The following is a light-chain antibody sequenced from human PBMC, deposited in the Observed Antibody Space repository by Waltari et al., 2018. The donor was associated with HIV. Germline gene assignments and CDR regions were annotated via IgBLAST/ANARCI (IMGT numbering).Light chain of an antibody. V-gene: IGLV2-11*01. J-gene: IGLJ1*01. CDR3: CSFAARRYF. CDR2: DVS. Sequence: QSALTQPRSVSGSPGQSVTISCTGTSSAVGGYNYVSWYRHHPGKAPQLIIFDVSKRPSGVPDRFSGSKSGNTASLTISGLQADDEADYYCCSFAARRYFFATGTKVTVL. CDR1: SSAVGGYNY.